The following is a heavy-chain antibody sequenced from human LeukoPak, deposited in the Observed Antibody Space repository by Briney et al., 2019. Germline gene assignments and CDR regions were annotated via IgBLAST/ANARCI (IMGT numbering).Heavy chain of an antibody. CDR1: GGSINSYY. J-gene: IGHJ4*02. CDR3: ARVVASTSIDS. V-gene: IGHV4-59*01. CDR2: IHYTGST. D-gene: IGHD2-15*01. Sequence: PSETLSLTCTVSGGSINSYYWSWIRQPPGKGLECIGYIHYTGSTNYNPSLKSRVTISVDTSKNQFSLKLSSVTAADTAIYYCARVVASTSIDSWGQGTLVTVSS.